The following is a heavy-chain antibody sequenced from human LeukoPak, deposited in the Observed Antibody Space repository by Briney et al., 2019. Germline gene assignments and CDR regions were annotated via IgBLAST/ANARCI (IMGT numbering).Heavy chain of an antibody. D-gene: IGHD3-16*02. Sequence: PSETLSLTCTVSGGSISSGDYYWSWIRQPPGKGLEWIGEINHSGSTNYNPSLKSRVTISVDTSKNQFSLKLSSVTAADTAVYYCARGTHSRYYYYYYGMDVWGQGTTVTVSS. V-gene: IGHV4-39*07. CDR3: ARGTHSRYYYYYYGMDV. CDR1: GGSISSGDYY. CDR2: INHSGST. J-gene: IGHJ6*02.